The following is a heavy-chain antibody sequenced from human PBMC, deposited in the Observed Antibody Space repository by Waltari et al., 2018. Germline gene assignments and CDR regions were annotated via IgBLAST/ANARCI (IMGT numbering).Heavy chain of an antibody. Sequence: EVQLVESGGGLVQPGGSLRLSCAASGFTFSSYAMSWVRKAPGKGLEWVSAISGSGGGTYYADSVKGRFTISRDNSKNTLYLQMNSLRAEDTAVYYCAKVLAYCGGDCYSLEYFQHWGQGTLVTVSS. CDR2: ISGSGGGT. CDR3: AKVLAYCGGDCYSLEYFQH. D-gene: IGHD2-21*01. J-gene: IGHJ1*01. CDR1: GFTFSSYA. V-gene: IGHV3-23*04.